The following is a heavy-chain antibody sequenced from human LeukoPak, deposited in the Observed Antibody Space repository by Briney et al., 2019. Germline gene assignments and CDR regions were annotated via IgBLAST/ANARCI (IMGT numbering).Heavy chain of an antibody. D-gene: IGHD3-10*01. CDR2: IYYSGST. CDR1: GGSISSYY. Sequence: KPSETLSLTCTVSGGSISSYYWSWIRQPPGKGLEWIGYIYYSGSTNYNPSLKSRVTISVDTSKNQFSLKLSSVTAADTAVYYCARVDYGSGSYRFDPWGQGTLVTVSS. CDR3: ARVDYGSGSYRFDP. J-gene: IGHJ5*02. V-gene: IGHV4-59*01.